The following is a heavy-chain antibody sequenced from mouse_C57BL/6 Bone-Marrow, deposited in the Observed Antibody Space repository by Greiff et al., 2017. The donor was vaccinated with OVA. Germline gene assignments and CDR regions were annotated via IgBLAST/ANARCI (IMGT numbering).Heavy chain of an antibody. CDR3: ARRRRALFAY. Sequence: EVHLVESGGDLVKPGGSLKLSCAASGFTFSSYGMPWVRQSPDKRLEWVATISSGGSYTYYPDSVKGRFTISRDKAKNTLYMQMSSLKSEDTAMYYCARRRRALFAYWGKGTLVTVSA. CDR1: GFTFSSYG. V-gene: IGHV5-6*01. J-gene: IGHJ3*01. CDR2: ISSGGSYT.